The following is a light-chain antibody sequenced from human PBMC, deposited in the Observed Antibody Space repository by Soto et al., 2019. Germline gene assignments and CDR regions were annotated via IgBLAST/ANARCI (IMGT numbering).Light chain of an antibody. CDR2: DAS. CDR3: QQYDSSPRT. J-gene: IGKJ1*01. CDR1: QSVSSY. Sequence: EIVLTQSPATLSLSPGERATLSCRASQSVSSYLAWYQQKPGQAPRLLIYDASNRATGIPARFSGSGSETDFTLTISSLEPEDSAVYYCQQYDSSPRTFGQGTKVDIK. V-gene: IGKV3-11*01.